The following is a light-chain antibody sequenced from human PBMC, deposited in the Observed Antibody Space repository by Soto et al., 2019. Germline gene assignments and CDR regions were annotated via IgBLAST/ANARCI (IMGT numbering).Light chain of an antibody. Sequence: EKLMTQSPATLSVSPGERVTLSCRASQSVHTNLAWYQQKPGQAPRLLIYGASTRVTGIPARFSGSGSGTEFSLTISSLQSDDFAVYFCQQYNDWGSLTFGGGTKVELK. CDR1: QSVHTN. V-gene: IGKV3-15*01. CDR2: GAS. J-gene: IGKJ4*01. CDR3: QQYNDWGSLT.